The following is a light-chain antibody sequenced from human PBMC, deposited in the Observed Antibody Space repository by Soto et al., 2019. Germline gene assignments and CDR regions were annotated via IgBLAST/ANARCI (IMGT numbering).Light chain of an antibody. CDR2: DVS. Sequence: QSVLTQPRSVSGSPGQSVTISCTGTSSDVGYYNYVSWYQHHPGKAPKLMIYDVSKRPSGVPDRFSGSKSGNTASLTISGLQAEDEADYYCCSYAGSYTWVFGGGTKVTVL. CDR3: CSYAGSYTWV. V-gene: IGLV2-11*01. CDR1: SSDVGYYNY. J-gene: IGLJ3*02.